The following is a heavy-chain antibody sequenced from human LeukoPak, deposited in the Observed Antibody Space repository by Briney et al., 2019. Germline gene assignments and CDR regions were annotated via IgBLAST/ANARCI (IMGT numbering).Heavy chain of an antibody. Sequence: TSETLSLTCAVSGGSISSSNWWSWVRQPPGKGLEWIGEIYHSGSTNYNPSLKSRVTISVDKSKNQFSLKLSSVTAADTAVYYCARAGGDILTGYARNYYYYYYMDVWGKGTTVTVSS. CDR1: GGSISSSNW. D-gene: IGHD3-9*01. J-gene: IGHJ6*03. V-gene: IGHV4-4*02. CDR3: ARAGGDILTGYARNYYYYYYMDV. CDR2: IYHSGST.